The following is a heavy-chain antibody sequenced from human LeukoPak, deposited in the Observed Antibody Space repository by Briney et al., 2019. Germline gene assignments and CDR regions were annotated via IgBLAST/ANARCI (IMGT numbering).Heavy chain of an antibody. CDR3: AKDNAVSEFFDY. V-gene: IGHV3-9*01. Sequence: GGSLRLSCAASGFTFDDYAMHWVRQAPGKGLEWVSGISWNSGSIGYADSVKGRFTISRDNAKNSLYLQMNSLRAEDTALYYCAKDNAVSEFFDYWGQGTLVTVSS. CDR1: GFTFDDYA. CDR2: ISWNSGSI. J-gene: IGHJ4*02. D-gene: IGHD4-17*01.